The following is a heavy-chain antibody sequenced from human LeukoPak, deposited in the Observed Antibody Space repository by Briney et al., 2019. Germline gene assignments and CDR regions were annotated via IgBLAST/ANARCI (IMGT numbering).Heavy chain of an antibody. J-gene: IGHJ4*02. V-gene: IGHV3-30*18. D-gene: IGHD3-10*01. CDR2: ISYDGSNK. Sequence: GGSLRLSCAASGFTFSSYGMHWVRQAPGKGLEWVAVISYDGSNKYYADSVKGRFTITRDNSKNTLYLQMNSLRAEDTAVYYCAKGPAITMVRGVFFDYWGQGTLVTVSS. CDR3: AKGPAITMVRGVFFDY. CDR1: GFTFSSYG.